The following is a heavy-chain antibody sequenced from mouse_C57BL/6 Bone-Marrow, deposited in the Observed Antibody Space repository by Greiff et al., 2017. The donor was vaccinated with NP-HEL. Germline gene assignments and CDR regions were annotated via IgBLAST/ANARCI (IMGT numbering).Heavy chain of an antibody. CDR2: IRSKSNNYAT. CDR1: GFSFNTYA. CDR3: VRHYDYDSWFAY. Sequence: VQLVESGGGLVQPKGSLKLSCAASGFSFNTYAMNWVRQAPGKGLEWVARIRSKSNNYATYYADSVKDRFTISRDDSESMLYLQMNNLKTEDTAMYYCVRHYDYDSWFAYWGQGTLVTVSA. V-gene: IGHV10-1*01. D-gene: IGHD2-4*01. J-gene: IGHJ3*01.